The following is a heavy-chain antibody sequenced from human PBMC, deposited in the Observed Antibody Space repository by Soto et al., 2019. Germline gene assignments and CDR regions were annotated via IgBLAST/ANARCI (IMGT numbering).Heavy chain of an antibody. CDR2: IYWDGDK. D-gene: IGHD3-3*01. J-gene: IGHJ5*02. CDR1: GFSLSTSGAA. CDR3: AHRATMTIFGLIIDNGIWFDP. V-gene: IGHV2-5*02. Sequence: QINLIESGPPLVKPTQPLTLTCTFSGFSLSTSGAAVGWVRQPPGRAPEWLALIYWDGDKRYNASLGNRLTITKDTSMNQVVLTLTNVDPADTATYYCAHRATMTIFGLIIDNGIWFDPWGQGTRVIVSS.